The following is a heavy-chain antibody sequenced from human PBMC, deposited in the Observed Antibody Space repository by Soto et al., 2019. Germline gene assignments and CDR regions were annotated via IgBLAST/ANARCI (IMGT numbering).Heavy chain of an antibody. V-gene: IGHV1-69*06. CDR1: GGTYSSYA. Sequence: SVKVSCKASGGTYSSYAISGVRQAPGQGLEWMGGIIPIFGTANYAQKFQGRVTITADKSTNTAYMELSSLRSEDTAVYYCAKGYCSSNSYYSKGPGHAFDIWGQGTMVTVSS. J-gene: IGHJ3*02. CDR3: AKGYCSSNSYYSKGPGHAFDI. D-gene: IGHD2-2*01. CDR2: IIPIFGTA.